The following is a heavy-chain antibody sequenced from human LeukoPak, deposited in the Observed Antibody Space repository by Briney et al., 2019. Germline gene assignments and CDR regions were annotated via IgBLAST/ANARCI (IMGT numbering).Heavy chain of an antibody. Sequence: ASVKVSCKASGYSFTSYDINWVRQATGQGLEWVGWMNPNSGNTGYAQKFQGRVTMTRNTSISTAYMELSSLRSEDTAVYYCARGFDDFWSGSPFGYWGQGTLVTVSS. V-gene: IGHV1-8*01. CDR2: MNPNSGNT. CDR1: GYSFTSYD. CDR3: ARGFDDFWSGSPFGY. J-gene: IGHJ4*02. D-gene: IGHD3-3*01.